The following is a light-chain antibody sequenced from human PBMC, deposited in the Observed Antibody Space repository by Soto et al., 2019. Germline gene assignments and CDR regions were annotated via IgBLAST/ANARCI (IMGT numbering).Light chain of an antibody. Sequence: DIQMTQSPSSLSASLRDRVTITCQASQDISNYLNWYQEKPGKAPKLLIYDASNLETGVPSRFSGSGSGTDFTFTISSLQPEDIAAYYCQHYDNLSLTFGGWTKVEIK. J-gene: IGKJ4*01. CDR1: QDISNY. V-gene: IGKV1-33*01. CDR3: QHYDNLSLT. CDR2: DAS.